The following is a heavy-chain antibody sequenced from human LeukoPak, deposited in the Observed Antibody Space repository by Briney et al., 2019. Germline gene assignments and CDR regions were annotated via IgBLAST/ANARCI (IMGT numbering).Heavy chain of an antibody. D-gene: IGHD3-16*01. J-gene: IGHJ4*02. Sequence: SETLSLTCAVYGGSFSGYYWSWIRQPPGKGLEWIGEINHSGSTNYNPSLKSRVTISVDTSKNQFSLKLSSVTAADTAVYYCARGLGAWAHWGQGTLVTVSS. CDR1: GGSFSGYY. CDR3: ARGLGAWAH. V-gene: IGHV4-34*01. CDR2: INHSGST.